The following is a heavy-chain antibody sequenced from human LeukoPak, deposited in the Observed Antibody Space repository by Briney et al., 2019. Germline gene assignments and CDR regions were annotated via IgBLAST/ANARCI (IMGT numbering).Heavy chain of an antibody. CDR2: IKQDGSEK. CDR1: GFTFSSYW. V-gene: IGHV3-7*01. CDR3: ARVQGAYIVVVPGEFDY. J-gene: IGHJ4*02. Sequence: GGSLRLSCAASGFTFSSYWMSWVRQAPGKGLEWVANIKQDGSEKYYVDSVKGRFTISRDNAKNSLYLQMNGLRAEDTAVYYCARVQGAYIVVVPGEFDYWRQGTLVTVSS. D-gene: IGHD2-2*01.